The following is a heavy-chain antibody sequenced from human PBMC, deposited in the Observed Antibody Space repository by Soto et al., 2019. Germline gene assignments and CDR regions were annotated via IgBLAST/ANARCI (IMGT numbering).Heavy chain of an antibody. D-gene: IGHD2-8*01. CDR1: GFTFSSYG. V-gene: IGHV3-30*18. CDR3: AKEGGQYCTNGVCEFDY. J-gene: IGHJ4*02. CDR2: ISYDGSNK. Sequence: GVSLRLSCAASGFTFSSYGMHWVRQAPGKGLEWVAVISYDGSNKYYADSVKGRFTISRDNSKNTLYLQMNSLRAEDTAVYYCAKEGGQYCTNGVCEFDYWGQGTLVTVSS.